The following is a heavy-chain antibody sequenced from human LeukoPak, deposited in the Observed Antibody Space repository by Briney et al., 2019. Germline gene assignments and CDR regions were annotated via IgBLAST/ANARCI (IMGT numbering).Heavy chain of an antibody. D-gene: IGHD3-10*01. J-gene: IGHJ4*02. CDR3: ARGLGYGSGPVDH. V-gene: IGHV3-53*01. CDR1: GFTVSTNY. CDR2: IYSDGTT. Sequence: PGGSLRLSCAASGFTVSTNYMTWVRQAPGKGLKWVSVIYSDGTTYYADSVKGRFTISRDNSKNTVYLQMNSLRAEDTAVYYCARGLGYGSGPVDHWGQGTLVTLSS.